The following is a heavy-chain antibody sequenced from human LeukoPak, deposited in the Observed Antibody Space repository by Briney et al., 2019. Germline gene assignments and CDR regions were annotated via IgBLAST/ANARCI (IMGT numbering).Heavy chain of an antibody. CDR2: IIPIFGTA. CDR1: GGTFSSYV. Sequence: SVKVSCKASGGTFSSYVISWVRQAPGQGPEWMGGIIPIFGTANYAQKFQGRVTITADESTSTAYMELSSLRSEDTAVYYCARSPDPRYCGGDCYSGEDYWGQGTLVTVSS. D-gene: IGHD2-21*01. CDR3: ARSPDPRYCGGDCYSGEDY. V-gene: IGHV1-69*13. J-gene: IGHJ4*02.